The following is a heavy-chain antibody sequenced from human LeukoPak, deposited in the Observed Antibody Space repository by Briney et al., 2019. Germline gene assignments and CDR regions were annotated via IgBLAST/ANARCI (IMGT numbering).Heavy chain of an antibody. Sequence: GGSLRLSCAASGFTFSSYAMSWVRQAPGKGLEWVSAISGSGGSTYYADSVKGRFTISRDNSKNTLYPQMNSLRAEDTAVYYCAKNQDFGVVILRSYFDYWGQGTLVTVSS. CDR2: ISGSGGST. CDR1: GFTFSSYA. D-gene: IGHD3-3*01. J-gene: IGHJ4*02. CDR3: AKNQDFGVVILRSYFDY. V-gene: IGHV3-23*01.